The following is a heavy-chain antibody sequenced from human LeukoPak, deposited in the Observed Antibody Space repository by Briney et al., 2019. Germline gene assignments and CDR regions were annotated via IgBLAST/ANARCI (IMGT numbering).Heavy chain of an antibody. D-gene: IGHD3-10*01. V-gene: IGHV4-59*01. CDR3: ARLSSGYYGSGGLDYYYYMDV. Sequence: SETLSLTCTVSGGSISSYYWSWIRQPPGKGLEWIGYIYYSGSTNYNPSLKSRVTISVDTSKNQFSLKLSSVTAADTAVYYCARLSSGYYGSGGLDYYYYMDVWGKGTTVTVSS. J-gene: IGHJ6*03. CDR1: GGSISSYY. CDR2: IYYSGST.